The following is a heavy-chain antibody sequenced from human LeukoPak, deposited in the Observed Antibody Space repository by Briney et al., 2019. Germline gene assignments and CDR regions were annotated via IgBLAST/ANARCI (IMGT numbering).Heavy chain of an antibody. D-gene: IGHD6-13*01. J-gene: IGHJ3*02. CDR1: GYTFTGYY. CDR3: ASGVVGYTEAFDI. CDR2: ISPSSGGT. Sequence: ASVKVSCKASGYTFTGYYIHWVRQAPGQGLEWMGWISPSSGGTKYAQKFQGRVTMTRDTSISTAYLELSRLTSDDTALYYCASGVVGYTEAFDIWGQGTTVTVSS. V-gene: IGHV1-2*02.